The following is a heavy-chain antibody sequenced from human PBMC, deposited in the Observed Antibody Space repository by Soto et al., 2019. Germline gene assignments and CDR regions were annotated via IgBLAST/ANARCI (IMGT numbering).Heavy chain of an antibody. Sequence: EVQLVXSGGGLVQPXXSLXLSCAASGFTFSTYWMTLVRQPPGKGLEWVASINQDGSERYYVDSVRGRFXXSXXXAKXXXXXXXXXXXXXXXXXXYCVXGGXXFVYWGQGTLVTV. CDR2: INQDGSER. CDR3: VXGGXXFVY. J-gene: IGHJ4*02. CDR1: GFTFSTYW. V-gene: IGHV3-7*01. D-gene: IGHD3-16*01.